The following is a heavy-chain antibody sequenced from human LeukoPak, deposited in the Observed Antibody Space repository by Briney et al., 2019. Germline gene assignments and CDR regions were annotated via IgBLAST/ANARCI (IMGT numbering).Heavy chain of an antibody. D-gene: IGHD3-22*01. CDR1: GFTFSSHA. J-gene: IGHJ4*02. V-gene: IGHV3-23*01. CDR3: AKHYDSSGYYYVDY. Sequence: GGSLRLSCAASGFTFSSHAMSWVRQAPGKGLEWVSGISDSGGSTYYADSVKGRFTISRDNSKNTLFLQMNSLRAEDTAVYYCAKHYDSSGYYYVDYWGQGTLVTVSS. CDR2: ISDSGGST.